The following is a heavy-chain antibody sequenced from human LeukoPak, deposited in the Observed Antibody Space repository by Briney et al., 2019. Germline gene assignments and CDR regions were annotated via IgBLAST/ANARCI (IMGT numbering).Heavy chain of an antibody. Sequence: GGSLRLSCAASGFTFSTYAMSWVRQAPGKGLEWVSGISGSGGSTYYADSVKGRFTISRDNSKNTLYLQMNNLRAEDTAVYYCATQYYDFWSGYYLYYYYGMDVWGQGTTVTVSS. CDR1: GFTFSTYA. V-gene: IGHV3-23*01. CDR3: ATQYYDFWSGYYLYYYYGMDV. CDR2: ISGSGGST. J-gene: IGHJ6*02. D-gene: IGHD3-3*01.